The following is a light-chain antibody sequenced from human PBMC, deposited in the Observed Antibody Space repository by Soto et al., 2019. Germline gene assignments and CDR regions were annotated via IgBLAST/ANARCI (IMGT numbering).Light chain of an antibody. CDR2: GAS. Sequence: ETVMTQSPATLPVSPGERATLSCRASQSVRSNLAWYQQKPGQAPRLLIYGASTRATDIPDRFSGSGSGTDFTLTISKLEPEDFAVYYCQQFGVSPTFGGGTKVEIK. CDR3: QQFGVSPT. CDR1: QSVRSN. J-gene: IGKJ4*01. V-gene: IGKV3-20*01.